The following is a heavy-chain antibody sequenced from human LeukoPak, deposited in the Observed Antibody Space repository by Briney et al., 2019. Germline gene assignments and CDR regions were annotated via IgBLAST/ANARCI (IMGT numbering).Heavy chain of an antibody. CDR1: GGSISSGSYY. J-gene: IGHJ4*02. CDR3: ARDRYYYDSSGYQKFDY. V-gene: IGHV4-61*02. Sequence: SETLSLTCTVSGGSISSGSYYWSWIRQPAGKGLEWIGRIYTSGSTNYNPSLKSRVTISVDTSKNQFSLKLSSVTAADTAVYYCARDRYYYDSSGYQKFDYWGQGTLVTVSS. CDR2: IYTSGST. D-gene: IGHD3-22*01.